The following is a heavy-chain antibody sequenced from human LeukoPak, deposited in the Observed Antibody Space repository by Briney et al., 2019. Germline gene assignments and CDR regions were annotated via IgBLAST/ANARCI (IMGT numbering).Heavy chain of an antibody. CDR1: GYTLTELS. D-gene: IGHD3-22*01. CDR2: FDPEDGET. V-gene: IGHV1-24*01. Sequence: ASVKVSCKVSGYTLTELSMHWVRQAPGKGLEWMGGFDPEDGETIYAQKFQGRVTMTRDMSMSTAYMELSRLRSDDTAVYYCAGEDNSSGYRPFDIWGQGTMVTVPS. CDR3: AGEDNSSGYRPFDI. J-gene: IGHJ3*02.